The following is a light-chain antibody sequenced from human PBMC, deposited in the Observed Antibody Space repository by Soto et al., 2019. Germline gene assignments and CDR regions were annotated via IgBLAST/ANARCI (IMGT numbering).Light chain of an antibody. CDR1: QSVSSSF. V-gene: IGKV3-20*01. J-gene: IGKJ1*01. CDR3: QEYCTSRT. Sequence: EIVLTQSPGTLSLSPGERATLSCSASQSVSSSFLAWYQQRPGQAPRLLIYAASNTAPGIPDRFSGSGYGRDVTLALCRLEPEGLAVYYCQEYCTSRTFGQGTKVDIK. CDR2: AAS.